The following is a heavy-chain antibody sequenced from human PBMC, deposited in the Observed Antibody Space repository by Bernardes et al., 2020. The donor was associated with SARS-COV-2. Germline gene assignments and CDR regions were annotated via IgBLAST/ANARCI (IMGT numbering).Heavy chain of an antibody. D-gene: IGHD3-9*01. CDR1: GDSIRTSDYY. J-gene: IGHJ6*02. Sequence: SETLSLTCSVSGDSIRTSDYYWGWLRRPPGKGLECIGSRYRDGSTYYDPSLKSRVTISADTSKNQFSLKLTSVTSTDTAVYFCARHVYSYDITGGMDVWGQGTTVTVSS. CDR3: ARHVYSYDITGGMDV. V-gene: IGHV4-39*01. CDR2: RYRDGST.